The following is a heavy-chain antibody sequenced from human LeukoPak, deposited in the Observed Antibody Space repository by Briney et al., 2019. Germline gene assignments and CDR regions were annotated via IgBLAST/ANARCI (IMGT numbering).Heavy chain of an antibody. CDR2: INPNSGDT. D-gene: IGHD6-13*01. CDR1: RYTFTAYN. V-gene: IGHV1-2*02. Sequence: ASVKVSCKASRYTFTAYNMHWVRQAPGQGLEWMGWINPNSGDTHSAQKFQGRVTMTRDTSISTAYMEMSRLRSDDTAVYYCARDFRVRQQPLLGYWGQGTLVTVSS. J-gene: IGHJ4*02. CDR3: ARDFRVRQQPLLGY.